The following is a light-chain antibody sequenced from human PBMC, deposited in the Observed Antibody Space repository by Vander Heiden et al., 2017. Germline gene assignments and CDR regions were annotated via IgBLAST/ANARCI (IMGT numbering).Light chain of an antibody. Sequence: TPGQRVTISCSGRSSNIGSNSVNWYQQLPGTAPKLLIYSNNQRPSGVPDRFSGSKSGTSASLAISGLQSEDEADYYCAAWDDSLNGHVVFGGGTKLTVL. CDR2: SNN. CDR1: SSNIGSNS. V-gene: IGLV1-44*01. J-gene: IGLJ2*01. CDR3: AAWDDSLNGHVV.